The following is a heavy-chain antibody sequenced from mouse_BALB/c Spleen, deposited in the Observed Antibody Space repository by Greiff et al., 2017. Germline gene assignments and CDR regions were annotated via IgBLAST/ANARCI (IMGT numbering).Heavy chain of an antibody. CDR2: ISTYYGNT. CDR1: GYTFTDYA. V-gene: IGHV1-67*01. CDR3: ARGSTTDD. Sequence: VHLVESGPELVRPGVSVKISCKGSGYTFTDYAMHWVKQSHAKSLEWIGVISTYYGNTNYNQKFKGKATMTVDKSSSTAYMELARLTSEDSAIYYCARGSTTDDWGQGTTLTVSS. D-gene: IGHD1-1*01. J-gene: IGHJ2*01.